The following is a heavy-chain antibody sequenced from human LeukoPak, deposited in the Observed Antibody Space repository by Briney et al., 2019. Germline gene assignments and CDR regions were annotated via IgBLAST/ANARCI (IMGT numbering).Heavy chain of an antibody. CDR3: ATTSNGDAFDI. CDR1: GYTFTTYA. V-gene: IGHV1-3*04. Sequence: ASVKVSCKASGYTFTTYAMHWVRQAPGQRLEWMGWLNTGSGNTKYSQKFQGRVTITTDESTSTAYMELSSLRSEDTAVYYCATTSNGDAFDIWGQGTMVTVSS. J-gene: IGHJ3*02. CDR2: LNTGSGNT. D-gene: IGHD1-1*01.